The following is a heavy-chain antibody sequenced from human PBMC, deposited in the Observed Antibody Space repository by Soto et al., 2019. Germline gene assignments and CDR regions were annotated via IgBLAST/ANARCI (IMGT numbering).Heavy chain of an antibody. CDR2: ISSSSTFI. CDR1: GFTFTDYS. CDR3: ARQDYGGNSNFDY. D-gene: IGHD4-17*01. J-gene: IGHJ4*02. V-gene: IGHV3-21*01. Sequence: KTGGSLRLSCAASGFTFTDYSLNWVRQAPGKGLEWVASISSSSTFIYFADSLKGRFTISRDNSKNTLYLQMNSLRAEDTAIYYCARQDYGGNSNFDYWGQGTPVTVSS.